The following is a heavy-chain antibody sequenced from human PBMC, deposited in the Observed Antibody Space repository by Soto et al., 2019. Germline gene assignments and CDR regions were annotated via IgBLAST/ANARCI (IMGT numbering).Heavy chain of an antibody. D-gene: IGHD1-1*01. V-gene: IGHV4-4*07. J-gene: IGHJ5*02. CDR2: IYATGTT. CDR3: VRDGTKTLRDWFDP. CDR1: GASISGYY. Sequence: SETLSLTCTVSGASISGYYWSWIRKSAGKGLEWIGRIYATGTTDYNPSLKSRVMMSVDTSKKQFSLRLRSVTAAGTAVYYCVRDGTKTLRDWFDPWGQGISVTVSS.